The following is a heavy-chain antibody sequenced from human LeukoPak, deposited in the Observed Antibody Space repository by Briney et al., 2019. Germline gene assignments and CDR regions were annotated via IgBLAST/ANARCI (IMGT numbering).Heavy chain of an antibody. CDR1: GHTFTDYY. J-gene: IGHJ5*02. CDR3: ATGLFEEGNNWFDP. V-gene: IGHV1-2*06. Sequence: ASVKVSCKASGHTFTDYYMHWVRQAPGQGLEWLGRINPYNGDTNYAQRFQGRVTMTRDTSITTAYMELSRLTYDDTAVYYCATGLFEEGNNWFDPWGQGTLVTVSS. CDR2: INPYNGDT.